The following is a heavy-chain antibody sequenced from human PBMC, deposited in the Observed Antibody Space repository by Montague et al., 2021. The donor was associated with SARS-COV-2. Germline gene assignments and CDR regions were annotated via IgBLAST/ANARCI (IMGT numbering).Heavy chain of an antibody. CDR2: IYYSGST. J-gene: IGHJ3*02. V-gene: IGHV4-59*01. CDR1: GGSISSYY. CDR3: ARARGNTIFGVVIISAFDI. D-gene: IGHD3-3*01. Sequence: SETLSLTCTVSGGSISSYYWSWIRQPPGKGLEWMGYIYYSGSTNYDHYLKSRVTISVDTPKNKFSLKLSSVTAADTAVYYCARARGNTIFGVVIISAFDIWGQGTMVTVSS.